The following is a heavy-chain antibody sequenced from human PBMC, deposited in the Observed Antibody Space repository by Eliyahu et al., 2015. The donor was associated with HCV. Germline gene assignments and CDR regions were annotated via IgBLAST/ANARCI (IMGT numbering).Heavy chain of an antibody. Sequence: QVDLQQCGAGLLKPSETLSLTCAXXGGSFNDYYWXXIRQSPGKGLEWLGXINHSGXTSNNPSLKSRVTISIDLSRNQFSLRLNSVTAADTAVYYCARNPGTVANPMWGQGTLVTVSS. V-gene: IGHV4-34*01. CDR2: INHSGXT. J-gene: IGHJ4*02. D-gene: IGHD4-23*01. CDR1: GGSFNDYY. CDR3: ARNPGTVANPM.